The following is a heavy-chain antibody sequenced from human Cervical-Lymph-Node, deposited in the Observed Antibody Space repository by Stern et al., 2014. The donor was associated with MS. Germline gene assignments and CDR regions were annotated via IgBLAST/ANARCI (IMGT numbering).Heavy chain of an antibody. V-gene: IGHV1-8*01. CDR3: ARVRTVSGRRVDY. J-gene: IGHJ4*02. CDR1: GYTFTSYD. Sequence: MQLVESGAEVKKPGASVKVSCKASGYTFTSYDIHWVRQATGQGLDWMGWMNPNNGNRDYAQTFQGRVTMTRNTSISTAYMELPSLRSDDTAVYFCARVRTVSGRRVDYWGQGTLVTVSS. CDR2: MNPNNGNR. D-gene: IGHD2-15*01.